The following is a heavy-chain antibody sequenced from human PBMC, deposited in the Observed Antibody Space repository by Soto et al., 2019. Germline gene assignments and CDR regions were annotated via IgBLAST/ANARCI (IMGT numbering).Heavy chain of an antibody. J-gene: IGHJ1*01. V-gene: IGHV3-33*01. CDR1: GFTFSSYG. D-gene: IGHD6-13*01. CDR3: ARDGSSWYLGYFQH. CDR2: IWYDGSNK. Sequence: GGSLRLSCAASGFTFSSYGMHWVRQAPGKGLEWVAVIWYDGSNKYYADSVKGRFTISRDNSKNTLYLQMNSLRAEDTAVYYCARDGSSWYLGYFQHWGQGTLVTVSS.